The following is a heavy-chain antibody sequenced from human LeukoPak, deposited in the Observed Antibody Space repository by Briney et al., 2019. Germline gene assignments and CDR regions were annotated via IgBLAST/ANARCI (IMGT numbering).Heavy chain of an antibody. CDR3: ARGNYYTSGSYYTNHYFGLDV. J-gene: IGHJ6*02. CDR1: GGSIIIYH. D-gene: IGHD3-10*01. Sequence: TSETLSLTCTVSGGSIIIYHWTWIRQPPGKGLEWIGYIYYSGRTNYNPSLKSRVSISVDTSKNQFSLKLSTVTAADTAVYYCARGNYYTSGSYYTNHYFGLDVWGQGTTVTVSS. CDR2: IYYSGRT. V-gene: IGHV4-59*01.